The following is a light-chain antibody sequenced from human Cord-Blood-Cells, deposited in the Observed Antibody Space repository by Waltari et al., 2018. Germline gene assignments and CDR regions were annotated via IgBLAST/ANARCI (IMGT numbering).Light chain of an antibody. CDR1: SSDVGGYNY. V-gene: IGLV2-8*01. Sequence: SALTQPPSAACSTGPSDTISCTGTSSDVGGYNYVSWNHQHPGKAPKLMIYGVSKRPSGLPIRFSGSKSCNTPSLFVAGPQASEHSDYYCSSYAGSNNFDFRTGTKVIVL. CDR3: SSYAGSNNFD. CDR2: GVS. J-gene: IGLJ1*01.